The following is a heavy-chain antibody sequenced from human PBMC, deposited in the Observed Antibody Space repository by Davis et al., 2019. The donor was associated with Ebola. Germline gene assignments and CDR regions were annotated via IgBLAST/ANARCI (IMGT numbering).Heavy chain of an antibody. CDR3: ARGQAPEVAAPYFDY. D-gene: IGHD2-15*01. V-gene: IGHV4-30-4*08. CDR1: GGSFSGYY. J-gene: IGHJ4*02. CDR2: IYWIGST. Sequence: LRLSCAVYGGSFSGYYWSWIRQPPGKGLEWIGYIYWIGSTYYNPSLKSRVTMSVDTSKNQFSLKLSSVTAADTAVYYCARGQAPEVAAPYFDYWGQGTLVTVSS.